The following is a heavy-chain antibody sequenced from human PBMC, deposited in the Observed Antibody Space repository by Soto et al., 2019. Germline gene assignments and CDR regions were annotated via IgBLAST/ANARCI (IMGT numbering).Heavy chain of an antibody. D-gene: IGHD2-15*01. V-gene: IGHV1-2*02. CDR3: ARDLAKGGGSAGFDY. CDR1: GYTFTGYY. Sequence: QVQLVQSGAEVKKPGASMKVSCKASGYTFTGYYIHWVRQAPGQGLEWMGWINPNSGGTKYPQKFQGRVTMTRDTSISTVYMSLTGLKSDDTAVYFCARDLAKGGGSAGFDYWGQGTLVAVSS. CDR2: INPNSGGT. J-gene: IGHJ4*02.